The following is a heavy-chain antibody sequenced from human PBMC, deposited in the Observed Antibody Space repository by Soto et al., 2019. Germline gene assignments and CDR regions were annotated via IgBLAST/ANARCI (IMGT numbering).Heavy chain of an antibody. CDR1: GGSISSGDYY. CDR2: IYYSGST. V-gene: IGHV4-30-4*01. Sequence: PSETLSLTCTVSGGSISSGDYYWSWIRQPPGKGLEWIGYIYYSGSTYYNPSLKSRVTISVDTSKNQFSLKLSSVTAADTAVYYCARESSADYGGFFDYWGQGTLVTVS. CDR3: ARESSADYGGFFDY. D-gene: IGHD4-17*01. J-gene: IGHJ4*02.